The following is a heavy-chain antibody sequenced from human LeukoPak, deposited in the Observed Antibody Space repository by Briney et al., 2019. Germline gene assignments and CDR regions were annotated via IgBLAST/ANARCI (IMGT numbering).Heavy chain of an antibody. CDR3: ARRASSSWTDNWFDP. J-gene: IGHJ5*02. Sequence: KPGESLKISCKGSGYSFTSYWIGWVRQMPGKGLEWMGIIYPGDSDTRYSPSFQGQVTISADKSISTAYLQWSSLKASDTAMYYCARRASSSWTDNWFDPWGQGTLVTVSS. CDR2: IYPGDSDT. CDR1: GYSFTSYW. V-gene: IGHV5-51*03. D-gene: IGHD6-13*01.